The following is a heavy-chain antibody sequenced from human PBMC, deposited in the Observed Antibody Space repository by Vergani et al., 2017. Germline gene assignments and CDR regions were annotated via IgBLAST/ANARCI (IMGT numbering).Heavy chain of an antibody. Sequence: QVQLQESGPGLVKPSETLSLTCSVSGDSMNTYYWTWILTPPGKGLEWIGYIHDSRKTKYNPSLKSRVTMSLDTSKNQFSLNLYSVPASDTAVYYCASGALWWLRQIDSWGQGTLVTVSS. J-gene: IGHJ4*02. CDR1: GDSMNTYY. CDR2: IHDSRKT. CDR3: ASGALWWLRQIDS. D-gene: IGHD2-21*01. V-gene: IGHV4-59*01.